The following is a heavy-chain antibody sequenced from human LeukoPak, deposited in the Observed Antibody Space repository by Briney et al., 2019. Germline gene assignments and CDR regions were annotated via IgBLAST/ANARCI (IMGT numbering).Heavy chain of an antibody. V-gene: IGHV1-2*02. J-gene: IGHJ5*02. D-gene: IGHD3-3*01. CDR3: ARADFVDAGPYLIGP. CDR2: INPKSGRT. Sequence: GASVEVSCKTSGYSFTDYYIHWVRQAPGQGLEWMGWINPKSGRTSSARKFQGRVTMTRDPSISTVYMDMAWLTSDDTAIYFCARADFVDAGPYLIGPWGQGTLVTVSS. CDR1: GYSFTDYY.